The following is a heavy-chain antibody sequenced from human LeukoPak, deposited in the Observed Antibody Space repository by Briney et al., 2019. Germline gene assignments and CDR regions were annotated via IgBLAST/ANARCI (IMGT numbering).Heavy chain of an antibody. CDR3: ARVSRGIAANLCFDY. D-gene: IGHD2-15*01. Sequence: PGGSLRLSCAASGFTFSDYWMGWVRQAPGKGLEWAANIKQDGSEKYSVDSVKGRFTISRDNAKNSLYLQMDSLRAEDMALYYCARVSRGIAANLCFDYWGQGTLVTVSS. CDR2: IKQDGSEK. J-gene: IGHJ4*02. V-gene: IGHV3-7*01. CDR1: GFTFSDYW.